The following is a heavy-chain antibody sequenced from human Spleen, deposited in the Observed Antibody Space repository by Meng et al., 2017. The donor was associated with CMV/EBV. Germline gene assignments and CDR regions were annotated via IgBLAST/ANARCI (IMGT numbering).Heavy chain of an antibody. Sequence: CAVYGGSFSGYFWTWIRQPPGKGLEWIGEVTHSGSNNNNPSLKRRVTISVDKSKNQFSLRLTSVTAADTAVYYCTRGMQLVRHWFDPWGQGTLVTVS. CDR3: TRGMQLVRHWFDP. D-gene: IGHD6-6*01. CDR1: GGSFSGYF. CDR2: VTHSGSN. V-gene: IGHV4-34*01. J-gene: IGHJ5*02.